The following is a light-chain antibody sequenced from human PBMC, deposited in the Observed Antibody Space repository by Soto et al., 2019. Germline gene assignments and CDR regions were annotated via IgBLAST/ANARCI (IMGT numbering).Light chain of an antibody. CDR3: QQYVHWPPGA. CDR1: QTINKNY. Sequence: EIVLTQSPGTLSLSPGERATLSCRASQTINKNYFAWYQQKPGQAPRPLMYSASSRATGIPDRFSGSGSGTDFTLTISRLEPEDFAVYYCQQYVHWPPGAFGQGTTVEIK. J-gene: IGKJ1*01. CDR2: SAS. V-gene: IGKV3-20*01.